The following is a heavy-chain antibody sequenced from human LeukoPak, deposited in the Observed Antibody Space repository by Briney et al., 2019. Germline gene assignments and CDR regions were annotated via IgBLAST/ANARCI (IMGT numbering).Heavy chain of an antibody. D-gene: IGHD2-8*01. J-gene: IGHJ4*02. Sequence: GGSLRLSCAASGFTFSSYSMNWVRQAPGKGLEWVPSISSSSSYIYYADSVKGRFTISRDNAKNSLYLQMNSLRAEDTAVYYCAIYCTNGVCYTEDFDYWGQGTLVTVSS. CDR3: AIYCTNGVCYTEDFDY. V-gene: IGHV3-21*01. CDR1: GFTFSSYS. CDR2: ISSSSSYI.